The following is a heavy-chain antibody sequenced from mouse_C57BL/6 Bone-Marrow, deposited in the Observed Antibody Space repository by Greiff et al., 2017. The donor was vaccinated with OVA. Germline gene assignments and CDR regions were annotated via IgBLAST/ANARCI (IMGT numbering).Heavy chain of an antibody. V-gene: IGHV5-9*01. J-gene: IGHJ3*01. CDR1: GFTFSSYT. CDR3: ASSYYYGT. D-gene: IGHD1-1*01. Sequence: DVMLVESGGGLVKPGGSLKLSCAASGFTFSSYTMSWVRQTPEKRLEWVATISGGGGNTYYPDSVKGRFTISRDNAKNTLYLQMSSLRSEDTALYYCASSYYYGTRGQGTLVTVAA. CDR2: ISGGGGNT.